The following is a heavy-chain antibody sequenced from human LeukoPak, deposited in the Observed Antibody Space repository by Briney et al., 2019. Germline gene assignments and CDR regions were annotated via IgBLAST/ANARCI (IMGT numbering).Heavy chain of an antibody. CDR3: VREYGSGSEFDP. V-gene: IGHV4-4*07. CDR1: GGSISSYY. D-gene: IGHD3-10*01. Sequence: SETLSLTCTVSGGSISSYYWSWIRQPAGKGLEWIGRIYTSGSTNYNPSLKSRVTMSVDTSKNQFSLNLTSVTAADTAVYYCVREYGSGSEFDPWGQGTLVTVSS. J-gene: IGHJ5*02. CDR2: IYTSGST.